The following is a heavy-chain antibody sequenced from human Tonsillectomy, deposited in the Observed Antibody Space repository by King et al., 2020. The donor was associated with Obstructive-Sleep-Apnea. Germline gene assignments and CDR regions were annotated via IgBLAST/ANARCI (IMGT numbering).Heavy chain of an antibody. Sequence: VQLQQWGAGLLKPSETLSLTCAVYGGSFSGYYWTWIRQPPGKGLEWSGEVNHGGSTNYNPSLKSRVTISVDTSKNQFSLKVSSVTAADTAVYYCARGEVGAATNYYYYDLDVWGQGTTVTVSS. D-gene: IGHD1-26*01. V-gene: IGHV4-34*01. CDR3: ARGEVGAATNYYYYDLDV. CDR1: GGSFSGYY. J-gene: IGHJ6*02. CDR2: VNHGGST.